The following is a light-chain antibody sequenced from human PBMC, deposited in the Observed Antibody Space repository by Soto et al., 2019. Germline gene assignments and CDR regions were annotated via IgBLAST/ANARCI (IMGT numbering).Light chain of an antibody. CDR1: SSNIGAGYD. Sequence: QSVLTQPPSVSWAPGQRVTISCTGSSSNIGAGYDVHWYQQLPGTAPKLLIYGNSNRPSGVPDRFSGSKSGTSASLAITGLQAEDEADYYCQSYASSLSGYVVFGGGTQLTVL. V-gene: IGLV1-40*01. J-gene: IGLJ2*01. CDR2: GNS. CDR3: QSYASSLSGYVV.